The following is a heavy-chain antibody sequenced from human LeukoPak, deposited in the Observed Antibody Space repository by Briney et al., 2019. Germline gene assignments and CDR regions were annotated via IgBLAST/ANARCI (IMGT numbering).Heavy chain of an antibody. CDR1: GFNFSTYS. D-gene: IGHD4-17*01. CDR2: ISGSGGST. V-gene: IGHV3-23*01. J-gene: IGHJ4*02. CDR3: AKGVPTTTVRRFDY. Sequence: GGSLRLSCAATGFNFSTYSMNWVRQAPGKGLEWVSAISGSGGSTYYADSVKGRSTISRDNSKNTLYLQMNSLRAEDTAVYYCAKGVPTTTVRRFDYWGQGTLVTVSS.